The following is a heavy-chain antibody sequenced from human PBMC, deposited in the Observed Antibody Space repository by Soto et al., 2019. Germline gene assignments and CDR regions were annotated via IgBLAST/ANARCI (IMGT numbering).Heavy chain of an antibody. CDR1: GFTFSSYW. CDR2: INSDGSST. V-gene: IGHV3-74*01. Sequence: EVQVVESGGGLVQPGGSLRLSCAASGFTFSSYWMHWVHQAPGKGLVWVSRINSDGSSTSYADSVKGRFTISRDNAKNTLYLQMNSLRAEDTAVYYCARVPSIAAAGTWWFDPWGQGTLVTVSS. J-gene: IGHJ5*02. D-gene: IGHD6-13*01. CDR3: ARVPSIAAAGTWWFDP.